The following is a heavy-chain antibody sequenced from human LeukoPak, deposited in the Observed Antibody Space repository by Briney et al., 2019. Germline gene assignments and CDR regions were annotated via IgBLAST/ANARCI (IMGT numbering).Heavy chain of an antibody. CDR1: GFXFRSYA. Sequence: GGSLRLSCAASGFXFRSYAISWVRHSPGKGLEWVLPISGGGGSTYYADSVKGRFTISRDNSKNTLYLQMNSLRAEDTAVYYCAKFYDISTGYFDCWGQGTLVTVSS. CDR2: ISGGGGST. CDR3: AKFYDISTGYFDC. D-gene: IGHD3-9*01. J-gene: IGHJ4*02. V-gene: IGHV3-23*01.